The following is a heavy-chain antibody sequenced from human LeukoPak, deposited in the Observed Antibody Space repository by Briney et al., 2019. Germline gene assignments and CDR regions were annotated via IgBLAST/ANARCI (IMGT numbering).Heavy chain of an antibody. V-gene: IGHV4-34*01. D-gene: IGHD3-10*01. CDR1: GGSFSGYY. J-gene: IGHJ5*01. CDR2: INHSGST. CDR3: ARGRGGYYYGSGTFASWFDS. Sequence: KPSETLSLTCAVYGGSFSGYYWSWIRQPPGKGLEWIGEINHSGSTNYNPSLKSRATISVDTSKNQFSVKLNSVTAADTAVYYCARGRGGYYYGSGTFASWFDSWGQGTLVTVSS.